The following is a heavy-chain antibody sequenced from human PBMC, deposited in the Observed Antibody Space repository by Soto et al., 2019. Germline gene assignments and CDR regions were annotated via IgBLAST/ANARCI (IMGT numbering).Heavy chain of an antibody. CDR2: TYYRSKWYN. CDR1: GDSVSSNSAA. J-gene: IGHJ3*02. Sequence: SQTLSLTCAISGDSVSSNSAAWNWIRQSPSRGLEWLGRTYYRSKWYNDYAVSVKSRITINPDTSKNQFSLQLNSVTPEGTAVYYCARDRTTYYYDSSGRHDAFDIWGQGTMVTVSS. V-gene: IGHV6-1*01. CDR3: ARDRTTYYYDSSGRHDAFDI. D-gene: IGHD3-22*01.